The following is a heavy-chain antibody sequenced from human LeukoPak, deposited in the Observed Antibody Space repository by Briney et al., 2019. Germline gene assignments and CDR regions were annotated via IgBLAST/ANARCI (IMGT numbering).Heavy chain of an antibody. CDR1: GFTFSSYW. CDR2: IKRDGSEK. D-gene: IGHD3-10*01. Sequence: PGGSLRLSCAASGFTFSSYWMSWVRQAPGKGLEWVANIKRDGSEKYYVDSVKGRFTISRDNAKNSLYLQMNSLRAEDTAVYYCASSGSHIFGYYYYYMDVWGKGTTVTVSS. CDR3: ASSGSHIFGYYYYYMDV. V-gene: IGHV3-7*01. J-gene: IGHJ6*03.